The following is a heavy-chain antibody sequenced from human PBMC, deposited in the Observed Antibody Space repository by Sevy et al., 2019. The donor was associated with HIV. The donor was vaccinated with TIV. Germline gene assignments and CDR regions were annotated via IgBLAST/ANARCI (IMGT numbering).Heavy chain of an antibody. V-gene: IGHV3-21*01. CDR1: GFTFSYYD. CDR2: ISSGSSYI. J-gene: IGHJ4*02. CDR3: ARPLDYYDSSAYSN. Sequence: GGSLRLSCAASGFTFSYYDMHWVRQAPGQGLEWVSSISSGSSYIKYAYSMKGRFTISRDNAKNSLYLQMNSLRAEDTAVYYCARPLDYYDSSAYSNWGQGTRVTVSS. D-gene: IGHD3-22*01.